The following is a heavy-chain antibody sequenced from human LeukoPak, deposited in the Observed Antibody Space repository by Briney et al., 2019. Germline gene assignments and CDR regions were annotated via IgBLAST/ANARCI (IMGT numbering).Heavy chain of an antibody. D-gene: IGHD2-2*01. CDR2: INPNSGDT. J-gene: IGHJ4*02. CDR3: ARDYCSSTSCLFDY. CDR1: GYTFTGYH. V-gene: IGHV1-2*06. Sequence: ASVKVFCKASGYTFTGYHMHWVRQAPGQGLEWMGRINPNSGDTNYAQKFQGRVTMTRDTSISTAYMELSRLRSDDTAVYYCARDYCSSTSCLFDYWGQGTLVTVS.